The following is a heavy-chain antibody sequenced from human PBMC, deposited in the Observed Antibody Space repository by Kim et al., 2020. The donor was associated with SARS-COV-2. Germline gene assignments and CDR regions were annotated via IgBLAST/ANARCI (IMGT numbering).Heavy chain of an antibody. CDR2: INHSGST. J-gene: IGHJ4*02. D-gene: IGHD3-10*01. CDR1: GGSFSGYY. CDR3: ARGPYGSGSFPLDY. Sequence: SETLSLTCAVYGGSFSGYYWSWIRQPPGKGLEWIGEINHSGSTNYNPSLKSRVTISVDTSKNQFSLKLSSVTAADTAVYYCARGPYGSGSFPLDYWGQGTLVTVSS. V-gene: IGHV4-34*01.